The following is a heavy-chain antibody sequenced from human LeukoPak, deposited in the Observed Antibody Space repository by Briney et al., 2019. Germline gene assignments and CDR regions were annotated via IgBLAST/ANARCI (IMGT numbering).Heavy chain of an antibody. D-gene: IGHD2-15*01. J-gene: IGHJ5*02. CDR1: GYSFTTYY. V-gene: IGHV1-46*01. Sequence: ASVTVSCKATGYSFTTYYIHWMRQAPGRGLEWMGIINPSDGSTSSAQKFQGRVTMTSDTFASTVYMELSSLTYDDTAVYYCARDVVVEVGMLPTDSWFDPWGRGTLVAVSS. CDR3: ARDVVVEVGMLPTDSWFDP. CDR2: INPSDGST.